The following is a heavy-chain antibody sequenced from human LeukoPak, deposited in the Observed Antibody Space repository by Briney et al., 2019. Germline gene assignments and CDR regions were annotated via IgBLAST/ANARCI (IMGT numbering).Heavy chain of an antibody. J-gene: IGHJ4*02. CDR3: ARAIIRYYGSGSYYTPYFDY. CDR2: ISAYNGNT. D-gene: IGHD3-10*01. V-gene: IGHV1-18*01. CDR1: GYTFTSYG. Sequence: ASVKVSCKASGYTFTSYGISWVRQAPGQGLEWMGWISAYNGNTNYAQKLQGRVTMTTDTSTSTAYMELRSLRSDDTAVYYCARAIIRYYGSGSYYTPYFDYWGQGTLVTVSS.